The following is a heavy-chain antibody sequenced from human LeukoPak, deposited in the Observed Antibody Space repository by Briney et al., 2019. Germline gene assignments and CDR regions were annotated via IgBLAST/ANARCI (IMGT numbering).Heavy chain of an antibody. CDR3: ARGYCSSTSCFYYFDY. CDR2: IYYSGST. Sequence: SETLSLTCTVSGGSISSYYWSWIRQPPGKGLEWIGYIYYSGSTNYNPSLKSRVTISVDTSKNQFSLKLSSVTAADTAVYYCARGYCSSTSCFYYFDYWGQGTLVTVSS. J-gene: IGHJ4*02. V-gene: IGHV4-59*01. CDR1: GGSISSYY. D-gene: IGHD2-2*01.